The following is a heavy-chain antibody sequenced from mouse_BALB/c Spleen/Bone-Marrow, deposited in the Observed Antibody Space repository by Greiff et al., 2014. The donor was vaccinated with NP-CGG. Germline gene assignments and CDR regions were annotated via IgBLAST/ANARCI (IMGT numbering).Heavy chain of an antibody. CDR3: ARTTMITTGGYHAMDY. D-gene: IGHD2-4*01. J-gene: IGHJ4*01. CDR2: IYPGDGDT. Sequence: QVQLQQSGAELARPGASVKLSCKASGYTLTSYWMQWVKQRPGQGLEWIGAIYPGDGDTRYTQKFKGKATLTADKSSSTAYMQLSSLASEDSAVYYCARTTMITTGGYHAMDYWGQGTSVTVSS. CDR1: GYTLTSYW. V-gene: IGHV1-87*01.